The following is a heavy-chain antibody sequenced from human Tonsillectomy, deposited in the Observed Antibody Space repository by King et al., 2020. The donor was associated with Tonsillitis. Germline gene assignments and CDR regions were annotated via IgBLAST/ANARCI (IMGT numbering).Heavy chain of an antibody. Sequence: VQLVESGGGLVQPGRSLRLSCAASGFNFDDFAMHWVRHAPGKGLEWVSGISWNSNDIGYADSVKGRFTISKDNAKNSLYLQMDSLRAEDTAMYYCAKDLTGIRTNWGQGTLVTVSS. CDR3: AKDLTGIRTN. V-gene: IGHV3-9*01. D-gene: IGHD1-14*01. CDR2: ISWNSNDI. J-gene: IGHJ4*02. CDR1: GFNFDDFA.